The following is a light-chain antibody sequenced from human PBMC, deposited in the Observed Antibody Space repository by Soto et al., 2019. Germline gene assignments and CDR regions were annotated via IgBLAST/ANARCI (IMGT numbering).Light chain of an antibody. V-gene: IGLV2-14*01. Sequence: QSVLTQPASVSGSPGQSITLSCSGTSRDIGGYDYVSWYQRHPGKAPKLIIYDVNNRPSGVSNRFSGSKSGNTASLTSSGLQAEDEADYYCTSYASGSSHVVFGGGTKVTVL. J-gene: IGLJ2*01. CDR1: SRDIGGYDY. CDR3: TSYASGSSHVV. CDR2: DVN.